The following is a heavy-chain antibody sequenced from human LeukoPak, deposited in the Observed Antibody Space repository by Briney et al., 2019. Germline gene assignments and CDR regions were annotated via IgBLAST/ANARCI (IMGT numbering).Heavy chain of an antibody. CDR2: ISYDGRNE. CDR3: AKKLDDSSGYYSLDY. CDR1: GFTFGDYY. D-gene: IGHD3-22*01. J-gene: IGHJ4*02. Sequence: GGSLRLSCAASGFTFGDYYMSWIRQAPGKGLEWVAVISYDGRNEYYADSVRGRFTISRDNSQNTLYLQMNSLRAEDTAVYYCAKKLDDSSGYYSLDYWGQGTLVTVSS. V-gene: IGHV3-30*18.